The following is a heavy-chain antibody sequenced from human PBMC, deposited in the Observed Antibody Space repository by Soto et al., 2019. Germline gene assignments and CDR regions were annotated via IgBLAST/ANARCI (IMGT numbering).Heavy chain of an antibody. CDR1: GFIFSNYG. CDR3: AGALLLGGSSGWGFNY. Sequence: EVQLVESGGGLVQPGGSLRLSCAASGFIFSNYGMHWVRQAPGTGLEWISYVGASATSRYYAESVKGRFTISRANAKNSLYLQMTSLRDDDTAVYYCAGALLLGGSSGWGFNYWGQGSLVTVSS. V-gene: IGHV3-48*02. J-gene: IGHJ4*02. CDR2: VGASATSR. D-gene: IGHD3-22*01.